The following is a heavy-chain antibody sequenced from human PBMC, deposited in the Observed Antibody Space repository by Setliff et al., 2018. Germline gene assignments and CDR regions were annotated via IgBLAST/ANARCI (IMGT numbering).Heavy chain of an antibody. D-gene: IGHD2-2*01. J-gene: IGHJ4*02. CDR3: ARVKIAILPAAIDY. CDR2: IYTSGST. V-gene: IGHV4-61*09. CDR1: GDSISSGSYY. Sequence: SETLSLTCTVSGDSISSGSYYWTWIRQPAGKGLEWIGHIYTSGSTNYNPSLKSRVTISVDTSKNQFSLRLSPVTAADTAVYYCARVKIAILPAAIDYWGQGTLVTVSS.